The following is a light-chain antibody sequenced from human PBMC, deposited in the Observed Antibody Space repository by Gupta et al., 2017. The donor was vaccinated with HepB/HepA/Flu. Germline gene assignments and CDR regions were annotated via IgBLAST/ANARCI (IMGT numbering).Light chain of an antibody. J-gene: IGLJ2*01. CDR2: DVS. CDR1: SSDVGGYNY. Sequence: SALTQPASVSASPGQQLTISRTGTSSDVGGYNYVSWYQQHPGKAPKLMIYDVSNRPSGVSNRFSGSKSGNTASLTISGLQAEDEADYYCSSYTSSSTVAFGGGTKLTVL. CDR3: SSYTSSSTVA. V-gene: IGLV2-14*03.